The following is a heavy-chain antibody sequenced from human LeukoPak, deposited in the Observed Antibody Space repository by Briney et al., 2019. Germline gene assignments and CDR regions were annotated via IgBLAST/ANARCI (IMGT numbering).Heavy chain of an antibody. CDR3: AHLRYCSSTSCLNWFDP. Sequence: SGPTLVKPTQTLTLTCTFSGFSLSTSGVGVGWIRQPPGKALEWLALIYWDDDKRYSPSLKSRLTITKDTSKNQVVLTMTNVDPVDTATYYCAHLRYCSSTSCLNWFDPWGQGTLVTVSS. CDR2: IYWDDDK. V-gene: IGHV2-5*02. D-gene: IGHD2-2*01. CDR1: GFSLSTSGVG. J-gene: IGHJ5*02.